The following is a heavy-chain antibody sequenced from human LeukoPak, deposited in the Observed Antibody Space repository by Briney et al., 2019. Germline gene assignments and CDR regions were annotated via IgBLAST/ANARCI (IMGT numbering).Heavy chain of an antibody. Sequence: PGGSLRVSCAASGFTFNKYWMTWVLQAPGKGLEWVANIKEDGSEKYYVDSVKGRFTISRDNAKNSLYLQMNSLRAEDTAMYYCTGGEFCVRVPDGAFEAWGQGTMVTVSS. D-gene: IGHD2/OR15-2a*01. CDR3: TGGEFCVRVPDGAFEA. V-gene: IGHV3-7*01. J-gene: IGHJ3*01. CDR1: GFTFNKYW. CDR2: IKEDGSEK.